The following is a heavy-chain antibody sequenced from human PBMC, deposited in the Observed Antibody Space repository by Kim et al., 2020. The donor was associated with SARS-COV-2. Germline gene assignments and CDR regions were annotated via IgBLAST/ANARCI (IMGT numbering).Heavy chain of an antibody. CDR2: ISHRGST. CDR3: TRGRVSHWRGFDP. CDR1: TDSIMNFNSH. V-gene: IGHV4-31*03. J-gene: IGHJ5*02. D-gene: IGHD1-1*01. Sequence: SETLSLTCSVSTDSIMNFNSHYTWIRQAPGRGLEWLGEISHRGSTNFNPSLQGRASVSVDTSKRQFSLTLNSVTAADTAFYYCTRGRVSHWRGFDPWGQG.